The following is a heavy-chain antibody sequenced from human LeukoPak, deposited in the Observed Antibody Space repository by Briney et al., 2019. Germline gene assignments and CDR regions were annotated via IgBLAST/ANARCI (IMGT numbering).Heavy chain of an antibody. J-gene: IGHJ4*02. CDR3: TTATVTTSDVGY. CDR1: GFTFSNAW. CDR2: IKSKTDGGTT. V-gene: IGHV3-15*01. Sequence: GGSLRLSCAASGFTFSNAWMTWVRQAPGKGLEWVGRIKSKTDGGTTDFAAPVKGRFTISRDDSKNTLYLQMNSLKTEDTAVYFCTTATVTTSDVGYWGQGTLVTVSS. D-gene: IGHD4-17*01.